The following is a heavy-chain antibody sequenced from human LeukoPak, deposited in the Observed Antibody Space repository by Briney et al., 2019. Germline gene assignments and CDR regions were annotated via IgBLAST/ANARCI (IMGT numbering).Heavy chain of an antibody. CDR1: GYTFTSYA. Sequence: ASVTVSCKASGYTFTSYAMHWVRQAPGQRLEWMGWINAGNGNTKYSQEFQGRVTMTRDMSTGTVYMELSSLRSEDTAVYYCARAEVTPTLGYWGQGTLVTVSS. CDR2: INAGNGNT. J-gene: IGHJ4*02. D-gene: IGHD3-16*01. CDR3: ARAEVTPTLGY. V-gene: IGHV1-3*03.